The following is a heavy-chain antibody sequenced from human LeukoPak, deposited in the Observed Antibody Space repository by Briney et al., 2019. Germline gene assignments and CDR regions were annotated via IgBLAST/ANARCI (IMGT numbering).Heavy chain of an antibody. Sequence: GRSLRLSCAASGFTLTKYGMHWVRQVPGKGLDWVAVISYDGSSKYYADSVKGRFTISKDSSKNTLYLQMNSLRAEDTAVYYCASKYYDPYYFDYWGQGTQVTVSS. CDR3: ASKYYDPYYFDY. V-gene: IGHV3-30-3*01. CDR2: ISYDGSSK. J-gene: IGHJ4*02. D-gene: IGHD3-22*01. CDR1: GFTLTKYG.